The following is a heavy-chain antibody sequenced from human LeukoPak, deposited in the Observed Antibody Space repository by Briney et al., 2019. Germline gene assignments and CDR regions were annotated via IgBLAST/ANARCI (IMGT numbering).Heavy chain of an antibody. CDR2: ISGSGGST. J-gene: IGHJ6*02. V-gene: IGHV3-23*01. Sequence: GGSLRLSCAASGFTFSSYALTWVRQAPGKGLEWVSAISGSGGSTYYPDSVKGRFTISRDNSKNTLYLQMNSLRAEDTAVYYCAIATAKIQGYYYGMDVWGQGTTVTVSS. CDR1: GFTFSSYA. CDR3: AIATAKIQGYYYGMDV. D-gene: IGHD1-1*01.